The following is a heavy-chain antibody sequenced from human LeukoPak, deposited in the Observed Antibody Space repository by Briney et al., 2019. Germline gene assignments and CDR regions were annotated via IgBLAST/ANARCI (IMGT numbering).Heavy chain of an antibody. CDR2: INPSGGST. CDR1: GYTFTSYY. J-gene: IGHJ4*02. Sequence: GASVKVSCKASGYTFTSYYMHWVRQAPGQGLEWMGIINPSGGSTSYAQKFQGRVTMTRDTSTSTVYMELSSLRSEDTAVYYCARVLKEGGLLSYYFDYWGQGTLVTVSS. D-gene: IGHD1-26*01. V-gene: IGHV1-46*01. CDR3: ARVLKEGGLLSYYFDY.